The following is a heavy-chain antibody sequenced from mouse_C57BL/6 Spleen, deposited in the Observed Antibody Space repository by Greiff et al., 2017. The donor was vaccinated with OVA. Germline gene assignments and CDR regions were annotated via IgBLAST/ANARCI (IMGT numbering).Heavy chain of an antibody. D-gene: IGHD2-14*01. Sequence: QVTLKESGPGILQPSQTLSLTCSFSGFSLSTFGMGVGWIRQPSGKGLEWLAHIWWDDDKYYNPALKSRLTISKDTAKNQVFHKIANVDTANTVTYCSARIDYRNCCDYWGQGTTLTVSS. J-gene: IGHJ2*01. V-gene: IGHV8-8*01. CDR2: IWWDDDK. CDR1: GFSLSTFGMG. CDR3: ARIDYRNCCDY.